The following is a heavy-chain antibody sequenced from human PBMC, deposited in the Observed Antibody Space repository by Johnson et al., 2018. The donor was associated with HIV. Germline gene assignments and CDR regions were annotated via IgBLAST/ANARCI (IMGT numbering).Heavy chain of an antibody. D-gene: IGHD2-2*03. J-gene: IGHJ3*02. CDR1: GFTFDDNG. CDR2: INSDGRST. Sequence: VQLVESGGGVVRPGGSLRLSCAASGFTFDDNGMSWVRQAPGKGLEWVSGINSDGRSTSYADSVKGRFTISRDNAKNTLYLQMNSLRAEDTAVYYCARVGYSLDAFDIWGQGTMVTVSS. CDR3: ARVGYSLDAFDI. V-gene: IGHV3-20*04.